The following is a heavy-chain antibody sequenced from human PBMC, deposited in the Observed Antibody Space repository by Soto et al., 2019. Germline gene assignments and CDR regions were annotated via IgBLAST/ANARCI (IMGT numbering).Heavy chain of an antibody. V-gene: IGHV4-59*01. CDR1: VGSISSYY. CDR2: IYYSGST. J-gene: IGHJ6*02. D-gene: IGHD2-15*01. Sequence: PSETLSLTCTVSVGSISSYYWSWMRQPPGKGLEWIGYIYYSGSTNYNPSLKSRVTISVDTSKNQFSLKLSSVTAADTAVYYCASKDPHCSGGSCYSGGYYGMDVWGQGTTVTVSS. CDR3: ASKDPHCSGGSCYSGGYYGMDV.